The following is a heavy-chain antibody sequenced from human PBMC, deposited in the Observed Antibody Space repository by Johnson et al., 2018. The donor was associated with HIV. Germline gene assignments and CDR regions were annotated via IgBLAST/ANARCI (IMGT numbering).Heavy chain of an antibody. CDR1: GFTFSSYA. CDR3: AKDREIHSSGWYKGSAFDI. CDR2: ISYDGSNK. V-gene: IGHV3-30*04. J-gene: IGHJ3*02. D-gene: IGHD6-19*01. Sequence: QVQLVESGGGVVQPGRSLRLSCAASGFTFSSYAMHWVRQAPGKGLEWEAVISYDGSNKYYADSVKGRFTISRDNSKNTLYLQMNSLRAEDTAVYYCAKDREIHSSGWYKGSAFDIWGQGTMVTVSS.